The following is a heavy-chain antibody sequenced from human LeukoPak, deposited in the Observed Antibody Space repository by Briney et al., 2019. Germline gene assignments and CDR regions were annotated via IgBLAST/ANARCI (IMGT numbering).Heavy chain of an antibody. Sequence: EASVKVSCKASGYTFTSYGISWVRQAPGQGLEWMGGIIPIFGTANYAQKSQGRVTITADESTSTAYMELSSLRSEDTAVYYCARLASGYYFFFDYWGQGTLVTVSS. D-gene: IGHD3-22*01. CDR2: IIPIFGTA. V-gene: IGHV1-69*13. CDR3: ARLASGYYFFFDY. CDR1: GYTFTSYG. J-gene: IGHJ4*02.